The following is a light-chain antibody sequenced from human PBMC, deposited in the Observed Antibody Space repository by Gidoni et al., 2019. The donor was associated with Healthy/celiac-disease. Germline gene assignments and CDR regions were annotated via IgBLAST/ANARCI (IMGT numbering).Light chain of an antibody. V-gene: IGKV3-15*01. CDR2: GAS. CDR3: QQYNNWPPNRLT. J-gene: IGKJ4*01. CDR1: QSVSSN. Sequence: EIVMTQSPATLSVSPGERATLSCRASQSVSSNLAWYQHKPGQAPRLLLYGASTRATGIPARFSGSGSGTEFTLTISSLQSEDFAVYYCQQYNNWPPNRLTFGGGTKVEIK.